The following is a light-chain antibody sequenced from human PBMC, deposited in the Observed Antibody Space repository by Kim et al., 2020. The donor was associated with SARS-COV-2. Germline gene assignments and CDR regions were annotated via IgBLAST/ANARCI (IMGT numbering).Light chain of an antibody. CDR2: EVS. V-gene: IGLV2-8*01. J-gene: IGLJ2*01. Sequence: GLSVTISCTGTVRDIISYNYVPWYQHHPGKAPRLMIYEVSRRPSGVPDRFSGSKSGNTASLTVSGLQADDEADYYCSSYAGSNHLVFGGGTQLTVL. CDR3: SSYAGSNHLV. CDR1: VRDIISYNY.